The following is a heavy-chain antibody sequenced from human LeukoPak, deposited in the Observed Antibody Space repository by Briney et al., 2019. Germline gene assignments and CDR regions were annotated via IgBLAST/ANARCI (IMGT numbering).Heavy chain of an antibody. J-gene: IGHJ4*02. Sequence: QPGGSLRLSCAASGFTFSSYSMNWVRQAPGKGLEWVSYISSSSSTIYYADSVKGRFTISRDNAKNSLYLQMNSLRAEDTAVYYCAKDPVPRIVGATVFDYWGQGTLVTVSS. CDR3: AKDPVPRIVGATVFDY. V-gene: IGHV3-48*04. CDR1: GFTFSSYS. D-gene: IGHD1-26*01. CDR2: ISSSSSTI.